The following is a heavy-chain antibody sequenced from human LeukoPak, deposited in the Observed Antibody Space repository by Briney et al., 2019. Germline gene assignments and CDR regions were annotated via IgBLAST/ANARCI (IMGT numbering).Heavy chain of an antibody. CDR1: SDSISGYY. V-gene: IGHV4-59*01. CDR2: IYYSGST. CDR3: AREKYGGSNDY. Sequence: SETLSLTCAVSSDSISGYYWSWIRQPPGKGLEWIGYIYYSGSTKYNPSLKSRVTISVDTSKNQCSLRLSSVTAADTAMYYCAREKYGGSNDYWGQGTLVTVSS. J-gene: IGHJ4*02. D-gene: IGHD1-26*01.